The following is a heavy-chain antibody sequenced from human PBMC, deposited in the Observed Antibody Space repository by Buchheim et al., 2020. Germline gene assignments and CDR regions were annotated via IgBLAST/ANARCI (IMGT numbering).Heavy chain of an antibody. J-gene: IGHJ4*02. Sequence: EVQLVQSGAEVKKPGESLKISCKASGYSFTNSWIGWVRQMPGKGLEWMGIIYPGDSDTRYSPSFQGQVTISADRSITTAYPQWSSLKASDTAMYYCARRFRSDWYYFDYWGQGTL. CDR1: GYSFTNSW. CDR2: IYPGDSDT. D-gene: IGHD6-19*01. V-gene: IGHV5-51*03. CDR3: ARRFRSDWYYFDY.